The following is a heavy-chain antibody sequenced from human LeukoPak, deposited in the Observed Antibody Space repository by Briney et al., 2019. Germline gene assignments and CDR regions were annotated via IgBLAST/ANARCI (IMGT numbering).Heavy chain of an antibody. CDR2: INPNSGGT. Sequence: ASVKVSCKASGYTFTGYYMHWVRQAPGQGLEWMGWINPNSGGTNYAQKFQGWVTMTRDTSISTAYMELSRLRSDDTAVYYCARDADGSGSYLFDYWGQGTQVTVSS. D-gene: IGHD3-10*01. CDR1: GYTFTGYY. V-gene: IGHV1-2*04. CDR3: ARDADGSGSYLFDY. J-gene: IGHJ4*02.